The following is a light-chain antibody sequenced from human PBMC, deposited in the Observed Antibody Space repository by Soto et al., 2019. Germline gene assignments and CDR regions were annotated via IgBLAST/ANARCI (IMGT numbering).Light chain of an antibody. CDR1: QNVLYSSNNKNQ. CDR3: QQYYSYPWT. V-gene: IGKV4-1*01. Sequence: DIVMTQSPDSLAVSLGERATINCKSSQNVLYSSNNKNQLAWYQQKPGQPPKLLIYWASTRESGVPDRFSGSGSGTDFILTISSLQAEDVAVYYCQQYYSYPWTFGQGTKVEIK. J-gene: IGKJ1*01. CDR2: WAS.